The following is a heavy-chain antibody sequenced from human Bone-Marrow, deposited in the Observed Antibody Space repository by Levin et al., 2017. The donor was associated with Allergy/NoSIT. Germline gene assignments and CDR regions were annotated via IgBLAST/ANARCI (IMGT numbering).Heavy chain of an antibody. Sequence: QSGGSLRLSCAASGFTFSSYAMSWVRQAPGKGLEWVSAISGSGTTTYYADSVKGRFTISRDNSKSTLYLQMNSLRAEDTAVYYCADSMDSAMARYYGTDVWGQGTTVTVSS. V-gene: IGHV3-23*01. CDR1: GFTFSSYA. D-gene: IGHD5-18*01. CDR2: ISGSGTTT. J-gene: IGHJ6*02. CDR3: ADSMDSAMARYYGTDV.